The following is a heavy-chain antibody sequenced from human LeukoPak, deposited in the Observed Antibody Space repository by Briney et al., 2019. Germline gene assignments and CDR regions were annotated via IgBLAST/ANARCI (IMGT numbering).Heavy chain of an antibody. V-gene: IGHV3-15*01. CDR1: GFTFINAW. CDR2: IKAKAHGGTI. J-gene: IGHJ4*02. CDR3: TTDGVGVEGATYDK. D-gene: IGHD1-26*01. Sequence: PGGSLRLSCAASGFTFINAWMAWVRQVPGKGLEWVGRIKAKAHGGTIEYAAPVKGRFTISRDDSKNTLYLQMNSLKTEDTAVYYCTTDGVGVEGATYDKWGQGTLVSVSS.